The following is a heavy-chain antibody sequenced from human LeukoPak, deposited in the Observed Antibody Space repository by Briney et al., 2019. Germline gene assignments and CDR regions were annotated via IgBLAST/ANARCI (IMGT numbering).Heavy chain of an antibody. CDR2: ISGSGGST. V-gene: IGHV3-23*01. D-gene: IGHD3-10*01. CDR1: GGSISSYY. Sequence: ETLSLTCTVSGGSISSYYWSWVRQAPGKGLEWVSAISGSGGSTYYADSVKGRFTISRDNSKNTLYLQMNSLRAEDTAVYYCAKSPRVRGKVDYWGQGTLVTVSS. J-gene: IGHJ4*02. CDR3: AKSPRVRGKVDY.